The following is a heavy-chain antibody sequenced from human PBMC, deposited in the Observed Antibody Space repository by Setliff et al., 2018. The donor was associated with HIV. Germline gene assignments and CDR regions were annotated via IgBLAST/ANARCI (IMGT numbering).Heavy chain of an antibody. J-gene: IGHJ4*02. CDR3: ARGRYYDGSALPLDY. D-gene: IGHD3-22*01. CDR2: VYYSGST. Sequence: SETLSLTCTVSGDPISTYYWSWVRKPPGKGLEWIGYVYYSGSTSYSPSLRGRVTMSVDPSKNQFSLNVTSVNAADTAVYYCARGRYYDGSALPLDYWGQGSLVTVSS. CDR1: GDPISTYY. V-gene: IGHV4-59*12.